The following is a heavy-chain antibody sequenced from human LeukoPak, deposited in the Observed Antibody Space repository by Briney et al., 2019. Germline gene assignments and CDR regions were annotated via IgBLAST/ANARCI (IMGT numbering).Heavy chain of an antibody. J-gene: IGHJ4*02. CDR2: ISSSSSYI. V-gene: IGHV3-21*01. CDR3: ARGSHRRYSSSWYSL. D-gene: IGHD6-13*01. CDR1: GFTFNRYS. Sequence: GGSLRLSCAASGFTFNRYSMNWVRQAPGKGLEWVSSISSSSSYIYYADSVKGRFTISRDNSKNTLYLQMGSLTTEDMAVYYCARGSHRRYSSSWYSLWGQGTLVTVSS.